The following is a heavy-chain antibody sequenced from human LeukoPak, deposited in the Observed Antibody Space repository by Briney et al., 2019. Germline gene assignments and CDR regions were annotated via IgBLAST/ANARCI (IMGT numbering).Heavy chain of an antibody. CDR3: ARTPLHGYFDY. CDR1: GGSISSHY. V-gene: IGHV4-4*07. D-gene: IGHD4-11*01. J-gene: IGHJ4*02. Sequence: SSETLSLTCTVSGGSISSHYWSWIRQPAGKGLEWIGRIYISGTTNYNPSIKSRVTMSLDTSKNQFSLKLSSVTAADTAVYYCARTPLHGYFDYWGQGTLVTVSS. CDR2: IYISGTT.